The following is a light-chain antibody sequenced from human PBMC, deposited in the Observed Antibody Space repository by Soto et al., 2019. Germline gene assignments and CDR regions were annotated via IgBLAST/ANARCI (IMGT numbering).Light chain of an antibody. Sequence: EIVLTQSPGTLSLSPGERATLSCRASQSVSSSYLAWYQQKPGQAPRLLIYGASSRATGIPDRFSGSGSGTDFTLTISRLEPQYCAVYYCQQYGSSQYTFGQGTKLEIK. CDR2: GAS. V-gene: IGKV3-20*01. J-gene: IGKJ2*01. CDR1: QSVSSSY. CDR3: QQYGSSQYT.